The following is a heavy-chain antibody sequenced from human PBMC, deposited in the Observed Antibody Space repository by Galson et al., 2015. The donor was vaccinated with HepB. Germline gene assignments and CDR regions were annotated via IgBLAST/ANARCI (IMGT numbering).Heavy chain of an antibody. CDR1: GNTFTGYY. CDR2: INPSSGNT. Sequence: SVKVSCKASGNTFTGYYMHWVRQAPGQGLEWMGRINPSSGNTKYAQKLQGRVTMTTDTSTSTAYMELRSLRSDDTAVYYCARGIEVTGFTRGLFDYWGQGTLVTVSS. D-gene: IGHD6-13*01. J-gene: IGHJ4*02. CDR3: ARGIEVTGFTRGLFDY. V-gene: IGHV1-2*06.